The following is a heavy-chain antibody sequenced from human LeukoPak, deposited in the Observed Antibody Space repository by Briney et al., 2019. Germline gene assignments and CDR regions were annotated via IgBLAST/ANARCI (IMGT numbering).Heavy chain of an antibody. D-gene: IGHD3-16*01. CDR1: GYDLISYT. Sequence: ASVKVSCKASGYDLISYTIHWVRQAPGQRVEWMGWSNPGNGHSEYSQGFQGRVTISFDTSANTAYMELTSLTSEDTAVYFCARDISRGALGAYGPFDFWGQGTLVAVSS. V-gene: IGHV1-3*01. J-gene: IGHJ4*02. CDR2: SNPGNGHS. CDR3: ARDISRGALGAYGPFDF.